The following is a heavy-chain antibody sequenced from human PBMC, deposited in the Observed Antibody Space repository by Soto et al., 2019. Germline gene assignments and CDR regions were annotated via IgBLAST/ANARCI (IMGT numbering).Heavy chain of an antibody. CDR3: AKTAYSGSPPTWLD. CDR2: ISTSDGST. Sequence: GSLRLACSASGFIFGIYAVSWDRQAAGKGLEWVSAISTSDGSTYYADSVQGRFTISRDNSKNTLYLQMNSLRAEDTAVYYCAKTAYSGSPPTWLDWGQGTPVTVSS. J-gene: IGHJ4*02. CDR1: GFIFGIYA. V-gene: IGHV3-23*01. D-gene: IGHD1-26*01.